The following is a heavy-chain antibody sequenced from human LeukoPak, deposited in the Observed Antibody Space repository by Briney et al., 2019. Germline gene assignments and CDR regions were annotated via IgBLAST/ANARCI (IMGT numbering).Heavy chain of an antibody. CDR2: IWYDGGNK. D-gene: IGHD3-10*01. Sequence: QSGMSLRLSCAASGFTFDKYGITWVRQAPGKGLEWVAIIWYDGGNKYFAESVMGRFSISKDNSRNTVYLQMNSLRVEDTAVYHCARAGIDNALDYWGQGTQVAVSS. J-gene: IGHJ4*02. CDR3: ARAGIDNALDY. CDR1: GFTFDKYG. V-gene: IGHV3-33*01.